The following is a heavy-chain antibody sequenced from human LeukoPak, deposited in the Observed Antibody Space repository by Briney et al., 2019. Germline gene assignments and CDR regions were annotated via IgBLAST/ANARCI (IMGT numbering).Heavy chain of an antibody. CDR2: ISGTGGTT. CDR3: ARRSGIAVAGAFDY. CDR1: GFTFSSYG. V-gene: IGHV3-23*01. Sequence: GGSLRLSCAASGFTFSSYGMSWVRQAPGKGLEWVSAISGTGGTTYYADSVKGRFTISRDNSKNTLYLQMNSLRAEDTAVYYCARRSGIAVAGAFDYWGQGTLVTVSS. J-gene: IGHJ4*02. D-gene: IGHD6-19*01.